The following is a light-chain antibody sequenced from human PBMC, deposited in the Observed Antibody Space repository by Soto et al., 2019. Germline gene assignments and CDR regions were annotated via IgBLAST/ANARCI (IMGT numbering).Light chain of an antibody. CDR2: DAS. CDR1: QSVSSY. V-gene: IGKV3-11*01. J-gene: IGKJ1*01. CDR3: QQRSNWPLT. Sequence: EIVLTQSPATLSLSPGERATLSCRASQSVSSYLAWYQQKPGQAPRLLIYDASNRATGIPARFSGSGSGTDFTLTISSLEPEDFAVYSCQQRSNWPLTFGQGNKVEIK.